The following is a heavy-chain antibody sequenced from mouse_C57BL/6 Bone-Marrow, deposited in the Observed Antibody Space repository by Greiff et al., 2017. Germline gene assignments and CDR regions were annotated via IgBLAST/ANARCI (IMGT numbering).Heavy chain of an antibody. J-gene: IGHJ1*03. V-gene: IGHV1-85*01. Sequence: QVQLQQSGPELVKPGASVKLSCKASGYTFTSYDINWVKQRPGQGLEWIGWIYPRDGSTKYNEKFKGKATLTVDTSSSTAYRELHSLTSDDSAVYFCARLECDGSSGDWYFDVWGTGTTVTVSS. D-gene: IGHD1-1*01. CDR2: IYPRDGST. CDR1: GYTFTSYD. CDR3: ARLECDGSSGDWYFDV.